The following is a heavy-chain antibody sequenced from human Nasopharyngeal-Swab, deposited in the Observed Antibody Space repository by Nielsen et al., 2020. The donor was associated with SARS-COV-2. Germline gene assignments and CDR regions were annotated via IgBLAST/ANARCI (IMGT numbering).Heavy chain of an antibody. CDR3: ASLGDSSSYRYYGMDV. V-gene: IGHV1-69*13. Sequence: SVKVSCKASGGTFSSYAISWVRQAPGQGLEWMGGIIPIFGTANYAQKFQGRVTITADESTSTAYMELSSLRSEDTAVYYCASLGDSSSYRYYGMDVWGQGTTVTVSS. J-gene: IGHJ6*02. CDR1: GGTFSSYA. D-gene: IGHD6-6*01. CDR2: IIPIFGTA.